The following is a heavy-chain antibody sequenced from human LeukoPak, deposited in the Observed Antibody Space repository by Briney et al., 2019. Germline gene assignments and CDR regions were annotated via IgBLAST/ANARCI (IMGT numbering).Heavy chain of an antibody. CDR2: ISWNSGRI. Sequence: GGSLRLSCAASGFTFDDYAMHWVRQAPGKGLEWVSGISWNSGRIGYADSVEGRFTISRDNSKNTLYLQMNSLRAEDTAVYYCAKDMGQAAAGTGYWGQGTLVTVSS. D-gene: IGHD6-13*01. CDR1: GFTFDDYA. V-gene: IGHV3-9*01. J-gene: IGHJ4*02. CDR3: AKDMGQAAAGTGY.